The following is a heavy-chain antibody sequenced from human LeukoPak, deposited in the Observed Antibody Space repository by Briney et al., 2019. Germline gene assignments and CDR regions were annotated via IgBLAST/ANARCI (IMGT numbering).Heavy chain of an antibody. CDR3: ARAYSRTWLVDY. D-gene: IGHD6-19*01. V-gene: IGHV3-30*03. Sequence: ERSLRLSCVASGFAFSSYVMHWVRQAPGKGLEWVAVISSDGSNKYYADSVKGRFTISRDNSKNTLYLQMNSLRAEDTAVYYCARAYSRTWLVDYWGQGTLVIVSS. J-gene: IGHJ4*02. CDR2: ISSDGSNK. CDR1: GFAFSSYV.